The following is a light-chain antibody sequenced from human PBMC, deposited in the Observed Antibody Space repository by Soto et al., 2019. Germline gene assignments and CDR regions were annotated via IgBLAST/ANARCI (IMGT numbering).Light chain of an antibody. J-gene: IGLJ3*02. CDR3: QVWDSSSDHAV. Sequence: SYELTQPPSVSVAPEKTARITCGGNNIGSKSVQGYQQKPGLAPVLVIYYDTNRHSGIPERFSGSNSGNTATLTITRVEAGDEADYYCQVWDSSSDHAVFGGGTKLTVL. V-gene: IGLV3-21*04. CDR1: NIGSKS. CDR2: YDT.